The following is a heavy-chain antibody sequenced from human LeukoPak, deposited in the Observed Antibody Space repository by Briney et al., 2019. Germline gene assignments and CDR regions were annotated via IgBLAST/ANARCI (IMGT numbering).Heavy chain of an antibody. J-gene: IGHJ6*02. Sequence: ASVKVSCKASRGTFNSYAISWVRQAPGQGLEWMGWINPNSGGTNYAQKFQGWVTMTRDTSISTAYMELSRLRSDDTAVYYCARDYYGDYPPYGMDVWGQGTTVTVSS. CDR1: RGTFNSYA. D-gene: IGHD4-17*01. V-gene: IGHV1-2*04. CDR3: ARDYYGDYPPYGMDV. CDR2: INPNSGGT.